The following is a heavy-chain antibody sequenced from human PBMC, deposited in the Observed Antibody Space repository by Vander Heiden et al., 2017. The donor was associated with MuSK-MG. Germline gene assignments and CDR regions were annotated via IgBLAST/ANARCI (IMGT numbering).Heavy chain of an antibody. Sequence: PLVQSGAEAKKPRSSLTVSCQALAGTSNSFARTWLRQAPGQGLEWMGGIIPKFGKTSYPQKFLGRGTITAEESASTAYRELSGRRSGDTAVYYCARVVYRNTEVDAGPFFYTYGLDVCGQVSTGTMSS. CDR3: ARVVYRNTEVDAGPFFYTYGLDV. J-gene: IGHJ6*01. D-gene: IGHD1-26*01. CDR2: IIPKFGKT. V-gene: IGHV1-69*01. CDR1: AGTSNSFA.